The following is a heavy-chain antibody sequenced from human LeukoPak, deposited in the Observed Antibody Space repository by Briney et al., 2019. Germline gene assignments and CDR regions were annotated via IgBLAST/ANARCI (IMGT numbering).Heavy chain of an antibody. J-gene: IGHJ4*02. CDR2: ISSSGNTI. D-gene: IGHD3-22*01. V-gene: IGHV3-48*03. CDR3: ARGVYDSSGYYHY. CDR1: GFTFSNYE. Sequence: GGSLRLSCAVSGFTFSNYEMNWVRQAPGKGLEWVSYISSSGNTIYHADSVKGRFTISRDNAKNSLYLQMNSLRAEDTAVYYCARGVYDSSGYYHYWGQGNLVTVSS.